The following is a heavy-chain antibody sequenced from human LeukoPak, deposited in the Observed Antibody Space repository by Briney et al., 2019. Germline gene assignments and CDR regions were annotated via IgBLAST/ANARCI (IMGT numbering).Heavy chain of an antibody. CDR1: GFTFSNYW. CDR2: INTDGRST. J-gene: IGHJ5*02. CDR3: AKEEGYWFDP. Sequence: GGSLRLSCAASGFTFSNYWMHWVRQAPGKGLVWVSRINTDGRSTYYADSVKGRFTIPRDNAKNTLYLQMNSLRAEDTALYYCAKEEGYWFDPWGQGTLVTVSS. V-gene: IGHV3-74*01.